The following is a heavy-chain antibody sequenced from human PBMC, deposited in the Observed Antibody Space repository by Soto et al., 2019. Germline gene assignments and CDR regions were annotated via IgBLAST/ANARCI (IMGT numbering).Heavy chain of an antibody. CDR2: ISAYNANT. CDR3: VRAVYYYGSGSYYYYYMDV. Sequence: GASVKVSCKASGYTFRNFGISWVRQAPGQGLEWMGWISAYNANTNYAQKLQGRLTMTTDTSTSTAYMELRSLRSDDTAVYYCVRAVYYYGSGSYYYYYMDVWGKGTTVTVSS. J-gene: IGHJ6*03. CDR1: GYTFRNFG. V-gene: IGHV1-18*01. D-gene: IGHD3-10*01.